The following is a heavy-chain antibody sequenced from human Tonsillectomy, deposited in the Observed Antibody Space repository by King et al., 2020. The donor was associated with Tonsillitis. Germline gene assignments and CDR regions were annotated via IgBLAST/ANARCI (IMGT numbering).Heavy chain of an antibody. CDR1: GFTFSNYW. CDR2: IKHHGTEG. D-gene: IGHD3-10*01. J-gene: IGHJ4*02. CDR3: ARGGAGGSFDF. V-gene: IGHV3-7*01. Sequence: VQLVESGGDLVQSGGSLRLSCAASGFTFSNYWMSWVRQAPGKGLEWVANIKHHGTEGFYADSVKGRFTISRDNAETSLYLQLNSLRADDTAIYYCARGGAGGSFDFWGQGTLVAVST.